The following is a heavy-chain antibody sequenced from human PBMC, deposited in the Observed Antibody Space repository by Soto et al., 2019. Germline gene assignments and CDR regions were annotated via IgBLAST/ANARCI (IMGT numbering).Heavy chain of an antibody. J-gene: IGHJ4*02. D-gene: IGHD3-22*01. V-gene: IGHV4-4*07. CDR1: GGSISRYY. Sequence: QVQLQESGPGLVKPSETLSLTCTVSGGSISRYYWSWIRQPAGKGLEWIGRIYTSGSTNYNPSLKSRVTMSVDTSKNQFSLRLSSVTAADTVVYYCARESYDSSGYYSRELDYWCQGTLVTVSS. CDR2: IYTSGST. CDR3: ARESYDSSGYYSRELDY.